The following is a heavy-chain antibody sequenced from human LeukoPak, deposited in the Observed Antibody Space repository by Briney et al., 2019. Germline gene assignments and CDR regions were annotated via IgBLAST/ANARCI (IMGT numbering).Heavy chain of an antibody. CDR3: VKDLYKGDSSSWYYFDY. CDR2: ISGNGGST. CDR1: GYIISNYA. J-gene: IGHJ4*02. Sequence: GGSLRHSCSASGYIISNYAMHWVRQAPGKGLEYVSAISGNGGSTYYADSVKGRFTISRDNSKNTLYLQMSSLRAEDTAIYHCVKDLYKGDSSSWYYFDYWGQGTLVTVSS. V-gene: IGHV3-64D*06. D-gene: IGHD6-13*01.